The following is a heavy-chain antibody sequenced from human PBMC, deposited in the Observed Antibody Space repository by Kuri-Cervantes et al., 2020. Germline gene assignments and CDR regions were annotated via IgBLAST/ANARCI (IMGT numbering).Heavy chain of an antibody. J-gene: IGHJ3*02. CDR2: ITPFNGNT. D-gene: IGHD6-19*01. V-gene: IGHV1-45*02. CDR1: GYTFTYRY. CDR3: ARDHHGRIAVAGTGHAFDI. Sequence: SVKVSCKASGYTFTYRYLHWVRQAPGQALEWMGWITPFNGNTNYAQKFQDRVTITRDRSMSTAYMELSSLRSEDTAVYYCARDHHGRIAVAGTGHAFDIWGQGTMVTVSS.